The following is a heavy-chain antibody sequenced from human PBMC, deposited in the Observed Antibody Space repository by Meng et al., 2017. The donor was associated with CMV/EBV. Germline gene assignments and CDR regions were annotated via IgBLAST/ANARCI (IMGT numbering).Heavy chain of an antibody. CDR2: INSDGSST. D-gene: IGHD3-10*01. CDR1: GFTFSSYW. J-gene: IGHJ4*02. Sequence: GGSLRLSCAASGFTFSSYWMHWVRQAPGKGLVWVSRINSDGSSTSYADSVKGRFTISRDNSNNTLYVQMNSLTVEDTAVYYCAKGRGGAGTSYFDSWGQGTLVTVSS. V-gene: IGHV3-74*01. CDR3: AKGRGGAGTSYFDS.